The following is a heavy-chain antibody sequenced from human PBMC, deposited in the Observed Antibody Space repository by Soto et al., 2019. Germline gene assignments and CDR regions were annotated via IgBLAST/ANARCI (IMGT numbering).Heavy chain of an antibody. J-gene: IGHJ4*02. CDR1: GFTFTGHW. V-gene: IGHV3-74*01. Sequence: GGSLRLSCAASGFTFTGHWMHWVRQVPGKGLVWVARINTEGGSTYYADSVKGRFTISRDSAKNTLYLQMNSLRAEDTAVYYCAKDFDYWGQGTLVTVSS. CDR3: AKDFDY. CDR2: INTEGGST.